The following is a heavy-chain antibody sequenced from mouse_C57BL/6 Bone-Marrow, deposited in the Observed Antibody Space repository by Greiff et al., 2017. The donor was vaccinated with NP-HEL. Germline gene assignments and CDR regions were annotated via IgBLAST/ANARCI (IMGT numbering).Heavy chain of an antibody. CDR1: GYTFTSYW. CDR2: IDPSDSYT. CDR3: AELPWFAY. J-gene: IGHJ3*01. Sequence: VQLQQPGAELVRPGTSVKLSCKASGYTFTSYWMHWVKQRPGQGLEWIGVIDPSDSYTNYNQKFKGKATLTVDTSSSTAYMQLSSLTSEDSAVYYCAELPWFAYWGQGTLVTVSA. V-gene: IGHV1-59*01.